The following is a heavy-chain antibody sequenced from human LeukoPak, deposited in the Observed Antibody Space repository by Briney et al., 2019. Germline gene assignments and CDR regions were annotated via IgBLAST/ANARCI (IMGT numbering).Heavy chain of an antibody. D-gene: IGHD2-15*01. CDR2: TIPILGIA. CDR1: GGTFSSYT. Sequence: SVKVSCKASGGTFSSYTISWVRQAPGQGLEWMGRTIPILGIANYAQKFQGRVTITADKSTSTAYMELSSLRSEDTAVYYGASADHRGYCSGGSCEGGWFDPWGQGTLVTVSS. J-gene: IGHJ5*02. V-gene: IGHV1-69*02. CDR3: ASADHRGYCSGGSCEGGWFDP.